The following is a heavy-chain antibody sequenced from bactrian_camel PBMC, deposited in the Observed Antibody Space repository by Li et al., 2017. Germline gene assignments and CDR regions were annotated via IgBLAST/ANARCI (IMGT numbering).Heavy chain of an antibody. CDR2: INFGGGST. CDR1: GFTFSSYW. D-gene: IGHD7*01. J-gene: IGHJ4*01. V-gene: IGHV3S1*01. CDR3: ATEECASAAWCHRNY. Sequence: VQLVESGGGLVQPGGSLRLSCAASGFTFSSYWMYWVRQAPGKGLEWVSTINFGGGSTYYSDSVKGRFIISRDNAKNTLYLQLNSLKTEDTAMYYCATEECASAAWCHRNYWGQGTQVTVS.